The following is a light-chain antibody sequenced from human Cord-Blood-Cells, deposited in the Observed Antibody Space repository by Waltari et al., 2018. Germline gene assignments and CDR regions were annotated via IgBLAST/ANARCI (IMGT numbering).Light chain of an antibody. J-gene: IGKJ1*01. CDR1: QRVISY. Sequence: DIVLTQSPATLSLSPGERATLSCRASQRVISYLAWYQQKPGQAPRLRIYDASNRATGIPARFSGTVSATDFTLTISTPEPEEFAVYYCQQRSNWPPWTFGQGPKVEIK. V-gene: IGKV3-11*01. CDR3: QQRSNWPPWT. CDR2: DAS.